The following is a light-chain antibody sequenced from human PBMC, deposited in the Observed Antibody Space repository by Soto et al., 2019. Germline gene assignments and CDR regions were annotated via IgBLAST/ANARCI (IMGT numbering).Light chain of an antibody. V-gene: IGKV3-20*01. J-gene: IGKJ2*01. Sequence: EIVLTQSPATLSLSPGERATLSCRASQSVSSNYLAWYQQKPGQAPRLVIYGASSRATGVPGRFSGSGSGTEFTLTISRLESEDFAVYYCQHYGNSPYTFGQGTKVDIK. CDR2: GAS. CDR1: QSVSSNY. CDR3: QHYGNSPYT.